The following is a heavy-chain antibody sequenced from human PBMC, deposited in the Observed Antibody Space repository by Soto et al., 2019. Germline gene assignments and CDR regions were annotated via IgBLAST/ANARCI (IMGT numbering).Heavy chain of an antibody. CDR3: ARQRRVGAIKGPFDY. D-gene: IGHD1-26*01. V-gene: IGHV3-48*03. Sequence: GGSLRLSCAASGFTFSSYEMNWVRQAPGKGLEWVSYISSSDSTIYYADSVKGRFTISRDNAKNSLYLQMNSLRAEDTAVYYCARQRRVGAIKGPFDYWGQGTLVTVSS. CDR2: ISSSDSTI. J-gene: IGHJ4*02. CDR1: GFTFSSYE.